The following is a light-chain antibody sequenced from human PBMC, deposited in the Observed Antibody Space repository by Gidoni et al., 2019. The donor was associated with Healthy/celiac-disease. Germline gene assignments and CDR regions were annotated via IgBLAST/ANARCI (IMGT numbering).Light chain of an antibody. V-gene: IGLV1-51*01. CDR3: GTWDSSLSAGGV. CDR2: DNN. J-gene: IGLJ3*02. Sequence: QSVLTQPPSVSAAPGQKVTISCSGSSSNIGNNYVSWYQQLPGTAPKLLIYDNNTRPSVIPDRFYGSKSGTSATLGITGLQTGDEADYYCGTWDSSLSAGGVFGGGTKLTVL. CDR1: SSNIGNNY.